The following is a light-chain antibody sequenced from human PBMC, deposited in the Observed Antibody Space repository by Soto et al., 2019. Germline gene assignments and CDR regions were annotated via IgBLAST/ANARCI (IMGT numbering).Light chain of an antibody. CDR3: QPYSTYSSLT. Sequence: DIQMTQSTSTLSASVGDRVTITCRASQSISSWLAWYQQKLGRAPRLLIYDASSLESGVPSRFSGSGYGTEFTLTISSLQPDDFATYYCQPYSTYSSLTFGGGTKVEIK. V-gene: IGKV1-5*01. J-gene: IGKJ4*01. CDR2: DAS. CDR1: QSISSW.